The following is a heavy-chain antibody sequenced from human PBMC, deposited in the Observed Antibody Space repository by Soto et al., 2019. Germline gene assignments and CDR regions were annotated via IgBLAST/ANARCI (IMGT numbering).Heavy chain of an antibody. J-gene: IGHJ4*02. CDR3: ARVPCGHYDY. CDR2: IYYSGST. V-gene: IGHV4-31*03. Sequence: SETLSLTCTVSGDSISSAGYYWSWIRQHSGKGLEWIGYIYYSGSTYYNPSLKSRVSISLDSSQNQISLRLTSVTAADTAVYFCARVPCGHYDYWGPGALVTVSS. D-gene: IGHD3-22*01. CDR1: GDSISSAGYY.